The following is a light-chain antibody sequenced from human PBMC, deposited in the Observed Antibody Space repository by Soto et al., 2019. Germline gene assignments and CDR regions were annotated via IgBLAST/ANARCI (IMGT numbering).Light chain of an antibody. Sequence: DIQMTQSPSSLSASVGDRATITCRASQSISSYLNWYQQKPGKAPKLLIYAASSLQSGVPSRFSGSGSGTDFTLTINSLQPEDFANYYFQQSYSAPRTFGQGTKVEIK. CDR3: QQSYSAPRT. CDR2: AAS. V-gene: IGKV1-39*01. CDR1: QSISSY. J-gene: IGKJ1*01.